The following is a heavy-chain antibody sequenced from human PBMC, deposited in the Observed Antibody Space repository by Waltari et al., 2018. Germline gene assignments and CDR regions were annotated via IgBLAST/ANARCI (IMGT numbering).Heavy chain of an antibody. D-gene: IGHD2-2*01. V-gene: IGHV3-21*01. Sequence: EVQLVESGGGLVKPGGSLRLSCAASGFTFSSYSMHWVRQAPGKGLEWVSSISSSSSYIYYADSVKGRFTISRDNAKNSLYLQMNSLRAEDTAVYYCARGIVVVPAAQGLSDAFDIWGQGTMVTVSS. CDR1: GFTFSSYS. CDR2: ISSSSSYI. J-gene: IGHJ3*02. CDR3: ARGIVVVPAAQGLSDAFDI.